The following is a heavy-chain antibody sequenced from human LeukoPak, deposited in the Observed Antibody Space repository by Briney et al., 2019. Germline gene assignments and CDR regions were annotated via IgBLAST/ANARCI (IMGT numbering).Heavy chain of an antibody. CDR1: GGSISSYY. CDR2: IYTSGST. CDR3: ARGGYSYGLRFDY. V-gene: IGHV4-4*07. J-gene: IGHJ4*02. D-gene: IGHD5-18*01. Sequence: PSETLSLTCTVPGGSISSYYWSWIRQPAGKGLEWIGRIYTSGSTNYNPSLKSRVTISVDKSKNQFSLKLSSVTAADTAVYYCARGGYSYGLRFDYWGKGTLVTVSS.